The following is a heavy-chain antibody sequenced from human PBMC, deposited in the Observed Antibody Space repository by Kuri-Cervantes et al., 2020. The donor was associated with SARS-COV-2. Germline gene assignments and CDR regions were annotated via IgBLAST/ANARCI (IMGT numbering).Heavy chain of an antibody. CDR1: GFTFSGSG. CDR2: IRSKDKNYAT. D-gene: IGHD3-10*01. CDR3: ARRAMVRGMYYFDY. V-gene: IGHV3-73*01. J-gene: IGHJ4*02. Sequence: GESLKISCVASGFTFSGSGMHWVRQASGKGLEWVGRIRSKDKNYATAYAASLKGRFTISRDDAKNTAYLQRNSLETEATAVYYCARRAMVRGMYYFDYWGQGTLVTVSS.